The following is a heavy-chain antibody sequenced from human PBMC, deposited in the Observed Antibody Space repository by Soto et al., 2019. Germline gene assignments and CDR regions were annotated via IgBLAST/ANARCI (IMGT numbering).Heavy chain of an antibody. D-gene: IGHD3-10*01. V-gene: IGHV4-4*07. J-gene: IGHJ5*02. CDR2: IYSSGST. CDR1: GGSINNYY. CDR3: ARFNSRITMVRGVIIGPGWFDP. Sequence: SETLSLTCSVSGGSINNYYWTWIRQPAGKGLEWIGRIYSSGSTNYNPSLKSRVTISVDTSKNQFSLKLSSVTAADTAVYYCARFNSRITMVRGVIIGPGWFDPWGQGTLVTVSS.